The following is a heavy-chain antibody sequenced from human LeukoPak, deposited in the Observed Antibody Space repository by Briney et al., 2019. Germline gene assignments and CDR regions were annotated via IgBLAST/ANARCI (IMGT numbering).Heavy chain of an antibody. Sequence: PLETLSLTCSVSGGSITTGYWTWLRQTPLKGLEWIGYKYDGRPANINPSLRSRATISVDTSKNQFSLQLTSVTAADTAIYYCAKTSRYNYDPFDSWGQGTLVTVSS. D-gene: IGHD3-16*01. CDR1: GGSITTGY. J-gene: IGHJ4*02. CDR2: KYDGRPA. CDR3: AKTSRYNYDPFDS. V-gene: IGHV4-59*01.